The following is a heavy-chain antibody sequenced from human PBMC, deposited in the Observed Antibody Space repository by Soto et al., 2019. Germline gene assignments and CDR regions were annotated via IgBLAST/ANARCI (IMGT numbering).Heavy chain of an antibody. CDR2: ISGSGGST. D-gene: IGHD1-26*01. CDR3: ERGGSWDDAFDI. V-gene: IGHV3-23*01. J-gene: IGHJ3*02. CDR1: GFTFSSYA. Sequence: GGSLRLSCAASGFTFSSYAMSWVRQAPGKGLEWVSAISGSGGSTYYADSVKGRFTISRDNAKNSLYLQMNSLGDEDTGVYKCERGGSWDDAFDIWGQGTMVTVSS.